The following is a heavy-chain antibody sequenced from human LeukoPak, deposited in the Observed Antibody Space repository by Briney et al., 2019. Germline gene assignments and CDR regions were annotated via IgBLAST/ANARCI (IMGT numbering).Heavy chain of an antibody. CDR1: GFTFSTYT. CDR2: ISTSSSYI. D-gene: IGHD6-19*01. V-gene: IGHV3-21*01. CDR3: ARGRVGQWLVDAFDI. Sequence: GGSLRLSCAASGFTFSTYTINWVRQAPGKGLEWVSSISTSSSYIYYADSVKGRFTISRNNAKNSLYLQMNSLRAEDTAVYYCARGRVGQWLVDAFDIWGQGTMVTVSS. J-gene: IGHJ3*02.